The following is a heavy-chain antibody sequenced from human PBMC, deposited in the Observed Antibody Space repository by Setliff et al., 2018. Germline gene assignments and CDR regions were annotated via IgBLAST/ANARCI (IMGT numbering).Heavy chain of an antibody. V-gene: IGHV1-69*13. CDR1: GGTFGSSA. D-gene: IGHD3-22*01. Sequence: SVKVSCKASGGTFGSSALSWVRQAPGQGLEWMGGIIPMLDTGIYAEKFQGRVTLSADESTSTVNMELTRLRPEDTAIYYCARDKADYYDRSGYSGASDVWGQGTMVTVSS. J-gene: IGHJ3*01. CDR2: IIPMLDTG. CDR3: ARDKADYYDRSGYSGASDV.